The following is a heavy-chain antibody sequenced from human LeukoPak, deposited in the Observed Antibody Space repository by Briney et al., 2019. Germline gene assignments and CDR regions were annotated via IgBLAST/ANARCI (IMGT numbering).Heavy chain of an antibody. Sequence: GGSLRLSCSASVFTFSSYEMNWVRQAPGKGLEWVSYISSSGSTIYYADSVKGRFTISRDNAKNSLYLQMNSLRAEDTAVYYCARDRDYYYDSSGYYLFDYWGQGTLVTVSS. D-gene: IGHD3-22*01. CDR1: VFTFSSYE. J-gene: IGHJ4*02. CDR2: ISSSGSTI. CDR3: ARDRDYYYDSSGYYLFDY. V-gene: IGHV3-48*03.